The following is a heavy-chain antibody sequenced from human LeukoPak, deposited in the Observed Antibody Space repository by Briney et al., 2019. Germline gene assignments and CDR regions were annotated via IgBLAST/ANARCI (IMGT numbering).Heavy chain of an antibody. Sequence: GESLKISCKGSGYSFTSYWIGWVRQMPGKGLEWMGIIYPGDSDTRYSPSVQGQVTIPADKSLRTAYLQWSSLKASDTAMYYCARDRGDAFDIWGQGTMVTVSS. J-gene: IGHJ3*02. CDR3: ARDRGDAFDI. CDR1: GYSFTSYW. V-gene: IGHV5-51*01. CDR2: IYPGDSDT.